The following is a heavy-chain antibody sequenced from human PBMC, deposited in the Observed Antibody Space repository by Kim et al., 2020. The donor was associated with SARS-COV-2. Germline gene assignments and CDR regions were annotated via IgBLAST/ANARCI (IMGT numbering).Heavy chain of an antibody. CDR3: ARGFDY. V-gene: IGHV4-59*13. CDR2: IYYSEST. CDR1: GGSISSYY. J-gene: IGHJ4*02. Sequence: SETLSLTCTVSGGSISSYYWSWIRQPPGKGLEWIGYIYYSESTNYNPSLKSRVTISVDTSKNQFSLKLSSVTAADTAVYYCARGFDYWGQGTLVTVSS.